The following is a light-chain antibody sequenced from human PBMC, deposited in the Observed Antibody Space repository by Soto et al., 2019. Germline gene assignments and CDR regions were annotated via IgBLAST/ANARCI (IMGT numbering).Light chain of an antibody. CDR3: QQYGTFPFS. CDR2: HPS. J-gene: IGKJ2*01. Sequence: ELVLTQSPGTLSLSPGESAPPSGRSNKAVSSSDLAWYQQKPGQAPRLLIYHPSDRATGVPDRFSGSGSGTDFALTITRLEPEDFALFYCQQYGTFPFSFGQGTKLEIK. V-gene: IGKV3-20*01. CDR1: KAVSSSD.